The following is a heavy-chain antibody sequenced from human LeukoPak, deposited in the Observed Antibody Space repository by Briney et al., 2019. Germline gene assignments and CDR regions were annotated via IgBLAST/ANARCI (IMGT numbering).Heavy chain of an antibody. CDR2: IYPGDSDT. CDR3: ARWDSVAGSY. D-gene: IGHD6-19*01. V-gene: IGHV5-51*01. Sequence: GESLKISCKGSGYSFTSDWIGWVRLMPGKGLEWMGIIYPGDSDTRYSPSFQGQVTISADKSISTAYLQRSSLKASDTAMYYCARWDSVAGSYWGQGTLVTVSS. J-gene: IGHJ4*02. CDR1: GYSFTSDW.